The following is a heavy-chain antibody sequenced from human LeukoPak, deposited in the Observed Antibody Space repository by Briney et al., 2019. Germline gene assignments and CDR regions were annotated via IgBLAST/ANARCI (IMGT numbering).Heavy chain of an antibody. V-gene: IGHV3-43*01. CDR1: GFTFDDYT. CDR3: AKDHYYGSGSYSRWVYFDY. Sequence: PGGSLRLSCAASGFTFDDYTVHWVRHAPGKGLEWVSLISWDGGSTYYADSVKGRFAISRDNSKNSLYLQMNSLRTEDTALYFCAKDHYYGSGSYSRWVYFDYWGQGTLVTVSS. D-gene: IGHD3-10*01. CDR2: ISWDGGST. J-gene: IGHJ4*02.